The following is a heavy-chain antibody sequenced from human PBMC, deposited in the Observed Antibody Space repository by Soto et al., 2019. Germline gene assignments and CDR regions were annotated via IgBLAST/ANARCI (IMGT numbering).Heavy chain of an antibody. Sequence: TSETLSLTCTVSGGSISSSSYYWGWIRQPPGKGLEWIGSIYYSGSTYYNPSLKSRVTISVDTSKNQFSLKLSSVTAADTAVYYCARPGRWLHDYGMDVWGQGTTVTVSS. V-gene: IGHV4-39*01. D-gene: IGHD5-12*01. CDR1: GGSISSSSYY. CDR2: IYYSGST. J-gene: IGHJ6*02. CDR3: ARPGRWLHDYGMDV.